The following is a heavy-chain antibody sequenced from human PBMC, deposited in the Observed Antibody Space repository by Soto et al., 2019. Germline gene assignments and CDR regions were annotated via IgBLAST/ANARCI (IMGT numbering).Heavy chain of an antibody. V-gene: IGHV5-10-1*01. CDR2: IDPSDSYT. J-gene: IGHJ4*02. D-gene: IGHD2-2*02. Sequence: GESLKISCKGSGYSFTSYWINWVRQMPGKGLEWMGRIDPSDSYTNYSPSFQGHVTISADKSISTAYLQWSSLKASDTAMYYCARQTIGCSSTSCYTHYWGQGTLVTVSS. CDR1: GYSFTSYW. CDR3: ARQTIGCSSTSCYTHY.